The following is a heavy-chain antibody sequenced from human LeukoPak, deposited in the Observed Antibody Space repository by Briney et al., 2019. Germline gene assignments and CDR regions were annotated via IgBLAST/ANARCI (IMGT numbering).Heavy chain of an antibody. J-gene: IGHJ4*02. Sequence: ASVKVSYKASGGTFSSYAISSVRQAPGQGLEWMGGIIPIFGTANYAQKLQGRVTITADKSTSTAYMELSSLRSEDTAVYYCARSGYYDSSGYFDYWGQGTLVTVSS. CDR1: GGTFSSYA. CDR2: IIPIFGTA. V-gene: IGHV1-69*06. CDR3: ARSGYYDSSGYFDY. D-gene: IGHD3-22*01.